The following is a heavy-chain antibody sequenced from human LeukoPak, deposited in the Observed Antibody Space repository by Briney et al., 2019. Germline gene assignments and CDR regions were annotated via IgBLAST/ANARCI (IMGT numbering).Heavy chain of an antibody. CDR3: ARDIPDSSSYFDY. Sequence: GSVKVSCKASGYTFTNYGFSWVRQAPGQGLEWMGWISVYTGNTNYAQKFQGRVTVTTDTSTSTSYMELRSLRSDDTAVYYCARDIPDSSSYFDYWGQGTLVTVSS. V-gene: IGHV1-18*01. J-gene: IGHJ4*02. D-gene: IGHD3-10*01. CDR1: GYTFTNYG. CDR2: ISVYTGNT.